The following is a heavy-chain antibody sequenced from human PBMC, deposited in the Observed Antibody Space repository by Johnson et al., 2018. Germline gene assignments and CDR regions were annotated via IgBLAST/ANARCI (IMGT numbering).Heavy chain of an antibody. CDR3: AKDFMTTAAEYFQH. D-gene: IGHD1-14*01. CDR2: IWYDGSQK. V-gene: IGHV3-33*06. CDR1: GFTFSNYG. Sequence: QVQLVESGGGVVQPGRSLRLSCSASGFTFSNYGMHWVRQAPGKGLEWVAVIWYDGSQKYYVDSVKGRFTISRDNSKKTVYLQMNSLRAEDTAVYYCAKDFMTTAAEYFQHWGQGTLVTVSS. J-gene: IGHJ1*01.